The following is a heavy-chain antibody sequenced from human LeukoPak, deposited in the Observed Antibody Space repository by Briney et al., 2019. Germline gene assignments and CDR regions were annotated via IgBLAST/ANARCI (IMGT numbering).Heavy chain of an antibody. D-gene: IGHD5-12*01. CDR2: IKQDGSEK. J-gene: IGHJ4*02. CDR1: VFTFSGYL. V-gene: IGHV3-7*01. Sequence: GGSLRLSCAASVFTFSGYLMSCVRHAPGKGLGRVANIKQDGSEKYYVDSVKGRFTISRDNAKNAVYLHMNSLRAEDSAVYYCARRGATGADDWGRGKLVTVSS. CDR3: ARRGATGADD.